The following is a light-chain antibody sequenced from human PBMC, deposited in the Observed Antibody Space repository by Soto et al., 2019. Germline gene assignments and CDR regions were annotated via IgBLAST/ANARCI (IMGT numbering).Light chain of an antibody. J-gene: IGKJ1*01. V-gene: IGKV3-20*01. Sequence: IVLTQSPGTLSLSPGERSTLSCRASQSVSSSYLAWYQQKPGQAPRLLIYGASSRATGIPGRFSGSGSGTDFTLTITRLEPGDFAVYYCQQYGSSPPTFGQGTKVDI. CDR1: QSVSSSY. CDR3: QQYGSSPPT. CDR2: GAS.